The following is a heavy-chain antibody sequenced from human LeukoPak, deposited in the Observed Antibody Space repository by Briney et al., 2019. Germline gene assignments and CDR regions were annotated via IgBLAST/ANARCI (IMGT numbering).Heavy chain of an antibody. D-gene: IGHD6-6*01. J-gene: IGHJ4*02. CDR2: IYSGGST. Sequence: GGSLRLSCAASGFTVSSNYMSWVRQAPGKGLEWVSVIYSGGSTYYADSVKGRFTISRDNSKNTLYLQMNSLRAEDTAVYYCARGNRIAARPEGDWGQGTLVTVSS. CDR1: GFTVSSNY. V-gene: IGHV3-66*02. CDR3: ARGNRIAARPEGD.